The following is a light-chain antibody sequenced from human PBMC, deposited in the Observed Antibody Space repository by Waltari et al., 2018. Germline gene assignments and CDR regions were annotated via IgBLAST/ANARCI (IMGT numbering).Light chain of an antibody. J-gene: IGLJ2*01. CDR3: QTWDSGSVI. CDR2: QSD. Sequence: SYDLTQPPSVSVSPGPPATITCSGDTLRYRSVSWYQQKPGQPPVVLVYQSDKRPPGIPERISVSNSGNTATLTISGTQSVDEADYYCQTWDSGSVIFGGGTKLTVL. CDR1: TLRYRS. V-gene: IGLV3-1*01.